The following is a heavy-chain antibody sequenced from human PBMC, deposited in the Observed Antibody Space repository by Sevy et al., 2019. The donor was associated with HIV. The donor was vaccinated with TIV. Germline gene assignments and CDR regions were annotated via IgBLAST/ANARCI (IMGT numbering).Heavy chain of an antibody. D-gene: IGHD3-10*01. V-gene: IGHV3-74*01. Sequence: GGSLRLSCAASGFTFGNYWMHWVRQAPGKGLVWISRINNDGSNTNYADSVKGRFTTSRDNAKNTLYLQMNSLRAEDTAVYYCGREMISIVPGVPDAFDIWGQGTMATVSS. CDR1: GFTFGNYW. CDR2: INNDGSNT. CDR3: GREMISIVPGVPDAFDI. J-gene: IGHJ3*02.